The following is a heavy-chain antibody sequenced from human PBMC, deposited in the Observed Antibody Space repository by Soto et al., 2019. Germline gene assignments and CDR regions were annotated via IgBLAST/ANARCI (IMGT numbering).Heavy chain of an antibody. J-gene: IGHJ6*02. CDR1: GGTFSSHV. Sequence: SVKVSCKASGGTFSSHVVSWVRQAPGHGLEWMGGITPISSTPKYAQKFQGRVTLTADESTRTVYMELSSLRSEDTAVYYCARGPTYYYHGLSVWGQGTTVTVSS. D-gene: IGHD3-16*01. CDR3: ARGPTYYYHGLSV. CDR2: ITPISSTP. V-gene: IGHV1-69*13.